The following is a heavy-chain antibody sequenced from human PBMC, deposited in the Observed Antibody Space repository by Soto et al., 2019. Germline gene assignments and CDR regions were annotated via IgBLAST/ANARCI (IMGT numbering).Heavy chain of an antibody. CDR1: GFTFSSYA. V-gene: IGHV3-23*01. CDR2: LSGSGGST. D-gene: IGHD3-22*01. CDR3: AKLVGSGSKSDFDY. Sequence: EVQLLESGGGLVQPGGSLRLSCAASGFTFSSYAMSWVRQAPGKGLEWVSALSGSGGSTYYADSVKGRFTITRDNSKNTLYLQMNSLRAEDTAVYYCAKLVGSGSKSDFDYWGQGPLVTVSS. J-gene: IGHJ4*02.